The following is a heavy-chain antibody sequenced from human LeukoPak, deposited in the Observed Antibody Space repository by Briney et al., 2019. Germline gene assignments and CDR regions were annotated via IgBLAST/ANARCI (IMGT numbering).Heavy chain of an antibody. CDR1: GFTVSSNY. J-gene: IGHJ4*02. V-gene: IGHV3-53*01. Sequence: PGGSLRLSCAASGFTVSSNYLSWVRQAPGKGLVGVSVIYRGGDNYYTGSVKGRFTISRENAKNSLYLQMNSLRAGDTAVYYCARVAKERVGGVYYFDYWGQGTLVTVSS. CDR2: IYRGGDN. D-gene: IGHD1-1*01. CDR3: ARVAKERVGGVYYFDY.